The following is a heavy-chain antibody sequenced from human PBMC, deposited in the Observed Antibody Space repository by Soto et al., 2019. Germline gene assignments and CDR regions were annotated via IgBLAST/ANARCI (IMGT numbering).Heavy chain of an antibody. J-gene: IGHJ4*02. CDR2: ISGSGGST. D-gene: IGHD6-19*01. Sequence: GGSLRLSCAASGCTFSSYAMSWVRQSPGKGLEWVSAISGSGGSTYYADSVKGRFTISRDNSKNTLYLQMNSLRAEDTAVYYCAKLGGPVAGRNTGYFDYWGQGTLVIVSS. CDR1: GCTFSSYA. V-gene: IGHV3-23*01. CDR3: AKLGGPVAGRNTGYFDY.